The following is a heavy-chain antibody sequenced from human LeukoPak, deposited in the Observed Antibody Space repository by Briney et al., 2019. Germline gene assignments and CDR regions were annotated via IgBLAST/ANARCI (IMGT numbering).Heavy chain of an antibody. V-gene: IGHV1-69*04. Sequence: SVKVSCKASGYTFTGYYMHWVRQAPGQGLEWMGRIIPILGIANYAQKFQGRVTITADKSTSTAYMELSSLRSEDTAVYYCARDLGSYGYFDYWGQGTLVTVSS. D-gene: IGHD5-18*01. CDR2: IIPILGIA. CDR3: ARDLGSYGYFDY. CDR1: GYTFTGYY. J-gene: IGHJ4*02.